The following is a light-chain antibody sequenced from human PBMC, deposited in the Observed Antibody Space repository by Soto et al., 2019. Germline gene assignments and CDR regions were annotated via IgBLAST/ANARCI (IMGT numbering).Light chain of an antibody. J-gene: IGKJ4*01. Sequence: DIQMTQSPSSLSASVGDRVTITCQASQDIKNYLNWYQQKPGKAPKLLIYDASNLETGVPSRFSGGGSGTDFTFTITSLQPEDFATYYCQQYDSLAQYTFGGGTKVEIE. CDR2: DAS. CDR1: QDIKNY. V-gene: IGKV1-33*01. CDR3: QQYDSLAQYT.